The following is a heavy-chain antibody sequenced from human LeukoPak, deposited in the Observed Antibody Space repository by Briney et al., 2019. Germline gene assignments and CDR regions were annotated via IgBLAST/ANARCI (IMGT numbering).Heavy chain of an antibody. Sequence: ASVKVSCKASGYTFTSYGISWVRQAPGQGLEWMGWISAYNGNTNYAQKLQGRVTMTTDTSTSTAYMELRSLRSEDTAVYYCAREIGYSSSWPFDYWGQGTLVTVSS. J-gene: IGHJ4*02. CDR2: ISAYNGNT. CDR3: AREIGYSSSWPFDY. V-gene: IGHV1-18*01. CDR1: GYTFTSYG. D-gene: IGHD6-13*01.